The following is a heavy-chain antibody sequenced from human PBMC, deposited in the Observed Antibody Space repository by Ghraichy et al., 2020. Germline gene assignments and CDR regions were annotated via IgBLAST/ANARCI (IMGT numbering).Heavy chain of an antibody. Sequence: SETLSLTCIVSGGSISSGGYFWSWIRQHPGKGLECIGYIYYSGSTYYNPSLRSRVTISVDTSKNQFSLKLTSVTAADTAVYYCARVECSGGTCYHMDHWGQGTLVTVSS. J-gene: IGHJ4*02. CDR3: ARVECSGGTCYHMDH. CDR2: IYYSGST. D-gene: IGHD2-15*01. V-gene: IGHV4-31*03. CDR1: GGSISSGGYF.